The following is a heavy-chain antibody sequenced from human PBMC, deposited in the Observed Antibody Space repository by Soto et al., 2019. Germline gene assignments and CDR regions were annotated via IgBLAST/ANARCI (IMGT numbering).Heavy chain of an antibody. D-gene: IGHD2-15*01. Sequence: EVQLLESGGGLVQPGGALRLSCAASGFSFTSHAMSWVRQAPGKGLQWISSISAGSEGAYYADSVKGRFTISRDNSNNTLYLHLTSLRAEDTAVYYCARDLWWYLHWGQGTQVTVSS. CDR1: GFSFTSHA. V-gene: IGHV3-23*01. J-gene: IGHJ1*01. CDR3: ARDLWWYLH. CDR2: ISAGSEGA.